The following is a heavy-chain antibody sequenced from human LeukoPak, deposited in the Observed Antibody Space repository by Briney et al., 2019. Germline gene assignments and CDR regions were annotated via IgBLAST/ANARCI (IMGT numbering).Heavy chain of an antibody. Sequence: SETLSLTCTVSGGPISNYYWSWIRQPPGKGLEWIGYIYSSGSARYNASLKIRVTISLDTSKAQFSLKLSSVTAADTAVYFCARFSGSYWDYWGQGPLVTVSS. CDR3: ARFSGSYWDY. CDR1: GGPISNYY. V-gene: IGHV4-4*09. J-gene: IGHJ4*02. D-gene: IGHD1-26*01. CDR2: IYSSGSA.